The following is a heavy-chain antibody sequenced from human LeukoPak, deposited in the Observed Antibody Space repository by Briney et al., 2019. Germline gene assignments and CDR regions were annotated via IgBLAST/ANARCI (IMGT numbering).Heavy chain of an antibody. Sequence: SETLSLTCTVSGGSISSYYWSWIRQPPGKGLEWIGYIYYSVSTNYNPSLKSRVTISVDTSKNQFSLKLSSVTAADTAVYYCARDLPEGYCSSTSCSYWYFDLWGRGTLVTVSS. CDR3: ARDLPEGYCSSTSCSYWYFDL. J-gene: IGHJ2*01. D-gene: IGHD2-2*01. CDR1: GGSISSYY. CDR2: IYYSVST. V-gene: IGHV4-59*12.